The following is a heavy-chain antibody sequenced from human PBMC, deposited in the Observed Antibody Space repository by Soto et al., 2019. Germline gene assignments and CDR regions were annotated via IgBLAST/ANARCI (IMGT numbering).Heavy chain of an antibody. CDR2: INHSGST. J-gene: IGHJ4*02. CDR1: GGSFSGYY. V-gene: IGHV4-34*01. D-gene: IGHD3-10*01. CDR3: ARRARGVPFDY. Sequence: QVQLQQWGAGLFKPSETLSLTCAVYGGSFSGYYWSWIRQPPGKGLEWIGEINHSGSTNYNPSLKSRVTISVDTSKNQFSLKLSSVTAADTAVYYCARRARGVPFDYWGQGTLVTVSS.